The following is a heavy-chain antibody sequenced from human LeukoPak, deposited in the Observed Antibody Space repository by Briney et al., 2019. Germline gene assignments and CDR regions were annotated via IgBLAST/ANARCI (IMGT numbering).Heavy chain of an antibody. D-gene: IGHD5-24*01. CDR2: INHSGST. CDR1: GGSFSGYY. J-gene: IGHJ4*02. CDR3: ARDRPGDGYNSD. Sequence: PSETLSLTCAVYGGSFSGYYWSWIRQPPGKGLEWIGEINHSGSTNYNPSLKSRVTISVDTSKNQFSLKLSSVTAEDTAVYYCARDRPGDGYNSDWGQGTLVTVSS. V-gene: IGHV4-34*01.